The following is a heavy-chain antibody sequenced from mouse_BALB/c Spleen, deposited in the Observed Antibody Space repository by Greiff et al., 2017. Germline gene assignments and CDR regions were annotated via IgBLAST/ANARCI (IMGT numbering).Heavy chain of an antibody. Sequence: DVKLVESGGGLVKPGASLKLSCAASGFTFSSYAMSWVRQSPEKRLEWVAEISSGGSYTYYPDTVTGRFTISRDNAKNTLYLEMSSLRSEDTAMYYCARVTTVVPYYFDYWGQGTTLTVSS. CDR1: GFTFSSYA. J-gene: IGHJ2*01. V-gene: IGHV5-9-4*01. CDR2: ISSGGSYT. D-gene: IGHD1-1*01. CDR3: ARVTTVVPYYFDY.